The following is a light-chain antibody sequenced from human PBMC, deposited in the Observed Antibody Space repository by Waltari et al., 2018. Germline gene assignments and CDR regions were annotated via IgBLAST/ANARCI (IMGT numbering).Light chain of an antibody. CDR3: CSYAGSYTFV. J-gene: IGLJ2*01. CDR1: SSDVGGYNY. Sequence: QSALTQPRSVSGSPGQSVTISCTGTSSDVGGYNYVSWYQQHPGKAPKFMIYDVNKRPSGVPARFSGSKSGNTASLTISGLQAEDEADYYCCSYAGSYTFVFGGGTKLTVL. CDR2: DVN. V-gene: IGLV2-11*01.